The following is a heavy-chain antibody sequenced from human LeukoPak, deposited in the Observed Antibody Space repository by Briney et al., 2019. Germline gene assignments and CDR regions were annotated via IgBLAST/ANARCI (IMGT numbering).Heavy chain of an antibody. V-gene: IGHV1-18*01. CDR1: GYTFTSYG. CDR3: ARELYDYVWGSYREYYFDY. CDR2: ISAYNGNT. Sequence: ASVKVSCKASGYTFTSYGISWVRQAPGQGLEWMGWISAYNGNTNYAQKLQGRVTMTTDTSTGTAYMELRSLRSDDTAVYYCARELYDYVWGSYREYYFDYWGQGTLVTVSS. J-gene: IGHJ4*02. D-gene: IGHD3-16*02.